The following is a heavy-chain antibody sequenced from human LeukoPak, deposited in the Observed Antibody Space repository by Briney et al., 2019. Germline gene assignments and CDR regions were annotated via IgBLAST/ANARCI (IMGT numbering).Heavy chain of an antibody. CDR3: ARGSGSYYTFDY. D-gene: IGHD1-26*01. CDR1: GGTFSSYA. Sequence: ASVKVSCKASGGTFSSYAISWVRQAPGQGLEWMGGIIPIFGTANYARKFQGRVPITADESTSIAYMELSSLRSEDTAVYYCARGSGSYYTFDYWGQGTLVTVSS. CDR2: IIPIFGTA. J-gene: IGHJ4*02. V-gene: IGHV1-69*13.